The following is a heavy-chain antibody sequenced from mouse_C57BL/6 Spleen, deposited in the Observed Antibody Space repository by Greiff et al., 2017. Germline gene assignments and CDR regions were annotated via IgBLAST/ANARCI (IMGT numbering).Heavy chain of an antibody. J-gene: IGHJ4*01. CDR2: IDPETGGT. Sequence: QVQLQQSGAELVRPGASVTLSCKASGYTFTDYEMHWVKQTPVHGLEWIGAIDPETGGTAYNQKFKGKAILTADKSSSTAYMELRSLTSEDSAVYYCWTTVVACYAMDYWGQGTSVTVSS. CDR3: WTTVVACYAMDY. D-gene: IGHD1-1*01. CDR1: GYTFTDYE. V-gene: IGHV1-15*01.